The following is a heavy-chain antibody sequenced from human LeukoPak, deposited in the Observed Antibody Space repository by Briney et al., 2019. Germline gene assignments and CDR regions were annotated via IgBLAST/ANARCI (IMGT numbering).Heavy chain of an antibody. J-gene: IGHJ4*02. CDR1: GFNFDNYA. CDR3: AKVRGTYSSGYFFDY. CDR2: ISWNSGYV. D-gene: IGHD6-19*01. Sequence: GGSLRLSCAASGFNFDNYAMHWVRQAPGKGLEWLSIISWNSGYVGYADSVKGRFTISRDNAKKSLDLQMNSLRAEDTAFYYCAKVRGTYSSGYFFDYWGQGTLVTVSS. V-gene: IGHV3-9*01.